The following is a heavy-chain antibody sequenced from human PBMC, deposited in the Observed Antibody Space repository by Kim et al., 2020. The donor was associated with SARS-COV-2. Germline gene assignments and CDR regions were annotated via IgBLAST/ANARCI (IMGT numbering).Heavy chain of an antibody. J-gene: IGHJ4*02. D-gene: IGHD6-6*01. V-gene: IGHV3-23*01. Sequence: YAGSGQGRFTIPRDHSKNTLDLQMNSLRAEDTAVYYCAKAPRSSSDYFDYRGQGTLVTVSS. CDR3: AKAPRSSSDYFDY.